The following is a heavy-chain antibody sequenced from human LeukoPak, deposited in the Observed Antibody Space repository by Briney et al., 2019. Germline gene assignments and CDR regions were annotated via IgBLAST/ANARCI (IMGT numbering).Heavy chain of an antibody. J-gene: IGHJ4*02. CDR1: GFTFSSYE. CDR3: SNGRTSSGTLQHDY. D-gene: IGHD6-19*01. Sequence: GGSLRLSCAASGFTFSSYEMHWVRQAPGQGLEWVSAISDNSGNTYYADSVKGRFTISRDNSENTLYLQMNSLRAEDTALYYCSNGRTSSGTLQHDYWGQGTLVTVSS. V-gene: IGHV3-23*01. CDR2: ISDNSGNT.